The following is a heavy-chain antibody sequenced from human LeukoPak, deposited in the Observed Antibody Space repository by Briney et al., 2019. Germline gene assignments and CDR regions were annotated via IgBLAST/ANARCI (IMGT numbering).Heavy chain of an antibody. CDR3: AKDLYSSSMYYFDY. CDR1: GFTFSSYG. D-gene: IGHD6-13*01. CDR2: IWYDGSNK. Sequence: GGSLRLSCAASGFTFSSYGMHWVRQAPGKGLEWVAVIWYDGSNKYYADSVKGRFTISRDNSKNTLYLQMNSLRAEDTAVYYCAKDLYSSSMYYFDYWGQGTLVTVSS. V-gene: IGHV3-33*06. J-gene: IGHJ4*02.